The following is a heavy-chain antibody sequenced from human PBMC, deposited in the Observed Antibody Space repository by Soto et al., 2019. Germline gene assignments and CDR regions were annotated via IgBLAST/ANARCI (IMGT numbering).Heavy chain of an antibody. CDR3: ARERSRYDRSGYYRPDY. CDR1: GDTFSTYS. D-gene: IGHD3-22*01. Sequence: SVKVSCKVSGDTFSTYSISWVRQAPGQGLEWLGGIIPILGIPSYAQRFQDRVTITADKSTSTAYMELSSLRSEDTAVYYCARERSRYDRSGYYRPDYWGQGTLVTVSS. J-gene: IGHJ4*02. CDR2: IIPILGIP. V-gene: IGHV1-69*10.